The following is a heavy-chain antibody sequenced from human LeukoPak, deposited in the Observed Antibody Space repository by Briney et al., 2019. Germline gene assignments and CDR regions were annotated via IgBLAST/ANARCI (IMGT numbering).Heavy chain of an antibody. Sequence: PGGSLRLSCVASGFTFNTHDMHWVRQAPGRGPEWVAFIHYDENYKYYADSVKGRFTISRENSKNTLYLQMNSLRPEDTAVYYCAKAWYDSSGYQEYFQHWGQGTLVTVSS. CDR2: IHYDENYK. CDR1: GFTFNTHD. J-gene: IGHJ1*01. CDR3: AKAWYDSSGYQEYFQH. D-gene: IGHD3-22*01. V-gene: IGHV3-30*02.